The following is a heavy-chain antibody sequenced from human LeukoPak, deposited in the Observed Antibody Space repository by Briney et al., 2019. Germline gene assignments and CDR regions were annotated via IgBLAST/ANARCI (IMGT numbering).Heavy chain of an antibody. CDR1: GFTFNSFF. Sequence: GGSLRLSCAASGFTFNSFFMSWVRQAPGKGLEWVSAISGGGISTYYADSVKGRFTISRDNSKNTLYLQMSSLRAEDTAVYYCVNRGGLLLYFIYWGQGTLVTVSS. V-gene: IGHV3-23*01. CDR3: VNRGGLLLYFIY. CDR2: ISGGGIST. J-gene: IGHJ4*02. D-gene: IGHD3-22*01.